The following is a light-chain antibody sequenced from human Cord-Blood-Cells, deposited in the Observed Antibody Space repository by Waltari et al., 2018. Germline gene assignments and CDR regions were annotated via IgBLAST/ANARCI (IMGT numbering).Light chain of an antibody. CDR3: QQLNSYPPT. J-gene: IGKJ4*01. CDR1: QGISSY. Sequence: DIQLTQSPSFLSASVVDRVTITCRASQGISSYLAWYQQKPGKAPKLLIYAASTLQSGVPSRFSGSGSGTEFTLTISSLQPEDFATYYCQQLNSYPPTFGGGTKVEIK. V-gene: IGKV1-9*01. CDR2: AAS.